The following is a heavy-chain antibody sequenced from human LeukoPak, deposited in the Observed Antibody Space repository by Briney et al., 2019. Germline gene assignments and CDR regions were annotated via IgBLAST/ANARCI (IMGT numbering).Heavy chain of an antibody. D-gene: IGHD6-19*01. CDR2: IFGSGGST. Sequence: GGSLRLSCAASGFTFSSYAMYWVRQAPGKGLEWVSGIFGSGGSTHYADSVKGRFTISRDNSKNTVYLQMNSLRAEDTAVHYCAKTTTGYSSGRFPGWPVDYWGQGTLVTVSS. CDR3: AKTTTGYSSGRFPGWPVDY. CDR1: GFTFSSYA. J-gene: IGHJ4*02. V-gene: IGHV3-23*01.